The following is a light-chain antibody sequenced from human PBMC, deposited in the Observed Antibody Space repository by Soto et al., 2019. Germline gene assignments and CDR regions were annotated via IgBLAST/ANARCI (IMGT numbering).Light chain of an antibody. Sequence: DIQMTQSPSTLSASVGDRVTITCRASQSISSWLAWYQQKPGKAPKLLIYKASSLESGVPSRFSGSGSGTEFTLTISSLQPDDFATYYCQHYDGYSPIIFGQGTRLEIK. J-gene: IGKJ5*01. CDR1: QSISSW. V-gene: IGKV1-5*03. CDR3: QHYDGYSPII. CDR2: KAS.